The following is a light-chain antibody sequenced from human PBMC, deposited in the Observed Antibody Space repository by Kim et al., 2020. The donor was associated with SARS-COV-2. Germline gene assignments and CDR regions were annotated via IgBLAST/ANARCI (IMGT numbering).Light chain of an antibody. CDR3: LQDYDYPLP. CDR1: QGIRND. Sequence: AIQMTQSPSSLSASVGDRVTITCRASQGIRNDLGWYQQKPGRAPNLLIYATSTLQSGVPSRFSGSGSDTDFTLTISSLQPEDVATYYCLQDYDYPLPFGGGTKVDIK. J-gene: IGKJ4*01. V-gene: IGKV1-6*01. CDR2: ATS.